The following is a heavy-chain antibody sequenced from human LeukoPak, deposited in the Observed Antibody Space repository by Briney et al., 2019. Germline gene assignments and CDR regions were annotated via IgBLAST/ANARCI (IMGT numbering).Heavy chain of an antibody. CDR2: IIPIFGTA. CDR1: GGTFSSYA. V-gene: IGHV1-69*13. CDR3: ARESPDYGDYVGYYFDY. D-gene: IGHD4-17*01. J-gene: IGHJ4*02. Sequence: SVKVSCKASGGTFSSYAISWVRQAPGQGLEWMGGIIPIFGTANYAQKFQGRVTITADESTSTAYMELSSLRSEDTAVYHCARESPDYGDYVGYYFDYWGQGTLVTVSS.